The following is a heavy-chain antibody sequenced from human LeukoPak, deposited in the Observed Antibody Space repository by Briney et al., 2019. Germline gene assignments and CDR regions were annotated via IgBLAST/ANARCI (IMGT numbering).Heavy chain of an antibody. Sequence: PSETLSLTCTVSGGSISSYYWSWIRQPPGKGLEWIGYIYYSGSTNYNPSLKNRVTISVDTSKNQFSLKLSSVTAADTAVYYCARDVGAVAGGGNDAFDIWGQGTMVTVSS. J-gene: IGHJ3*02. CDR3: ARDVGAVAGGGNDAFDI. CDR1: GGSISSYY. CDR2: IYYSGST. V-gene: IGHV4-59*01. D-gene: IGHD6-19*01.